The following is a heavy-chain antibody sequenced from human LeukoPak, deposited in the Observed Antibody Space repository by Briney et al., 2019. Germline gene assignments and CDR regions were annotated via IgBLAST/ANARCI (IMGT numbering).Heavy chain of an antibody. J-gene: IGHJ4*02. V-gene: IGHV3-23*01. Sequence: PGGSLRLSCAASGFTFSSYAMSWVRQAPGKGLEWVSRICGSGGSTYYADFVKGRLTISRDNSKNTVYLQMNSLRAEDTAVYYCAKSSGDYKTKFDSWGQGTLVTVSS. CDR1: GFTFSSYA. CDR3: AKSSGDYKTKFDS. D-gene: IGHD4-17*01. CDR2: ICGSGGST.